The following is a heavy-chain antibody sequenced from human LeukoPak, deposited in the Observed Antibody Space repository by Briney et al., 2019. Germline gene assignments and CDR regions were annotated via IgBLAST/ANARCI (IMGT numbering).Heavy chain of an antibody. Sequence: PSETLSLTCTVSSGSISSSSYYWGWIRQPPGKGLEWIGSSYYSGSTYYNPSLKSRDTISVDTSKNQFSLKLSSVTAADTAVYFCARLVTINTVTTARYWYFDLWGRGTLVTVSS. D-gene: IGHD4-17*01. V-gene: IGHV4-39*01. CDR1: SGSISSSSYY. CDR2: SYYSGST. J-gene: IGHJ2*01. CDR3: ARLVTINTVTTARYWYFDL.